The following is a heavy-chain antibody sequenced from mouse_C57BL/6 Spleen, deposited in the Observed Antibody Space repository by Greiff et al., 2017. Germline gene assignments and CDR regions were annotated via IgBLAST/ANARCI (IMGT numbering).Heavy chain of an antibody. V-gene: IGHV1-7*01. J-gene: IGHJ4*01. D-gene: IGHD2-4*01. CDR3: ARLDYGDAMDY. CDR2: INPSSGNT. CDR1: GFTFTSYW. Sequence: VQLQQSGAELVQPGASVKLSCTASGFTFTSYWMHWVRQRPGQGLEWIGYINPSSGNTKYNQNFKDKGTLTADKSSSTANLQLSSLTYEDSADYYCARLDYGDAMDYWGQGTSVTVSS.